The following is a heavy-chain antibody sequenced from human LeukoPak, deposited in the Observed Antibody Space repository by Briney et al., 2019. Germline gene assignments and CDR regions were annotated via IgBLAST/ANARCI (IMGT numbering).Heavy chain of an antibody. Sequence: VASVKVSCKASGYTFTGYYMHWVRQAPGQGLEWMGWMNPNSGNTGYAQKFQGRVTMTRNTSISTAYMELSSLRSEDTAVYYCALSGGRKGSSVDYWGQGTLVTVSS. V-gene: IGHV1-8*02. CDR3: ALSGGRKGSSVDY. CDR2: MNPNSGNT. J-gene: IGHJ4*02. CDR1: GYTFTGYY. D-gene: IGHD6-25*01.